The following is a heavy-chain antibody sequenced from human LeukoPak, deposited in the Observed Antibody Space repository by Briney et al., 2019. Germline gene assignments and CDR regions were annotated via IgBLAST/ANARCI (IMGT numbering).Heavy chain of an antibody. CDR1: GFSFSTYG. J-gene: IGHJ4*02. D-gene: IGHD2-8*02. Sequence: QAGRSLTLSCAASGFSFSTYGISWVRQAAGKGLEWVSSIGGGGTNTYYADSVKGRFTISRDNSKNTLYLQMNSLRAEDTAVYYCAKQGTGSYLNHWGQGTLVTVSS. CDR2: IGGGGTNT. CDR3: AKQGTGSYLNH. V-gene: IGHV3-23*01.